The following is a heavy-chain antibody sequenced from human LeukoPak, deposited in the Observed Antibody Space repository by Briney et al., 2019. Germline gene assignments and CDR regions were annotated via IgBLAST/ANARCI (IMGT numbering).Heavy chain of an antibody. V-gene: IGHV4-34*01. CDR3: ARAGPYAPMTTVTKYYFDY. J-gene: IGHJ4*02. CDR2: INHSGST. D-gene: IGHD4-11*01. Sequence: SPSETLSLTCAVYGGSFGGYYWSWIRQPPGKGLEWIGEINHSGSTNYNPSLKSRVTISVDTSKNQFSLKLSSVTAADTAVYYCARAGPYAPMTTVTKYYFDYWGQGTLVTVSS. CDR1: GGSFGGYY.